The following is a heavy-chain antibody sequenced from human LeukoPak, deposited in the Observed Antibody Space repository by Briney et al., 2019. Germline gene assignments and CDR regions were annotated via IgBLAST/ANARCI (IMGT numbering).Heavy chain of an antibody. J-gene: IGHJ1*01. V-gene: IGHV1-2*02. Sequence: ASVKVSCKASGYTFTNYYIHWVRQAPGQGLEWMGWINPNSGGTNYVQKFQGRVTMTRDTSISTAYMELSRLRADDTAVYYCARGSFSADAPLVLDYFHHWGQGTLVTDSS. CDR3: ARGSFSADAPLVLDYFHH. CDR1: GYTFTNYY. D-gene: IGHD5-18*01. CDR2: INPNSGGT.